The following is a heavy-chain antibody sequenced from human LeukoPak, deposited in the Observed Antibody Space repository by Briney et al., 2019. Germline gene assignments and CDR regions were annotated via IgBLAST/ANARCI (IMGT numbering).Heavy chain of an antibody. D-gene: IGHD3-10*02. CDR3: AELGITMIGGV. CDR2: ISSSGSTI. V-gene: IGHV3-48*03. J-gene: IGHJ6*01. Sequence: GGSLTLYCSASGFTFSSYEMNGLRPSRGEGLVWVTYISSSGSTIYYADSVKGRFTISRDNPKNSLYLQMNSLRTEDTAVYYCAELGITMIGGVWGKGTTVTISS. CDR1: GFTFSSYE.